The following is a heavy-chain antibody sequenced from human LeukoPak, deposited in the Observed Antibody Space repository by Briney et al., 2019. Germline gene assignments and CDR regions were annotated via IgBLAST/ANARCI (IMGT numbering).Heavy chain of an antibody. J-gene: IGHJ4*02. CDR2: MNPNTGNT. CDR3: ARVQSRAAAGTVGY. D-gene: IGHD6-13*01. V-gene: IGHV1-8*03. Sequence: ASVKVSCKASGYTFTNYDINWVRQATGQGLEWMGGMNPNTGNTGYAQKFQGRVTITRNTSISTAYMELSSLRSEDTAVYYCARVQSRAAAGTVGYWGQGTLVTVSS. CDR1: GYTFTNYD.